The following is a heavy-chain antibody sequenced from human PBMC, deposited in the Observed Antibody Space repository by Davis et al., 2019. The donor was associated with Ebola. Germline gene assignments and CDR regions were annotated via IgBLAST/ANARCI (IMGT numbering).Heavy chain of an antibody. D-gene: IGHD2-15*01. CDR2: INNDGTST. J-gene: IGHJ6*04. CDR1: GFTFSSYS. V-gene: IGHV3-74*01. CDR3: AKDGVVVAATRRVDYYGMDV. Sequence: HTGGSLRLSCAASGFTFSSYSMNWVRQAPGKGLVWVSRINNDGTSTSYADSVKGRFTISRDNAKNTLYLQMNSLRAEDTAVYYCAKDGVVVAATRRVDYYGMDVWGKGTTVTVSS.